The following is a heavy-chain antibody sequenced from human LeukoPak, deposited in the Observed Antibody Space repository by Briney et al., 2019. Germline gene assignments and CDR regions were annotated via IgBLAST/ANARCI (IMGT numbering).Heavy chain of an antibody. CDR3: ARGGKCANGVCPVPTDY. J-gene: IGHJ4*02. V-gene: IGHV4-59*01. CDR1: GGSISPDN. D-gene: IGHD2-8*01. Sequence: SRTLSLTCTVSGGSISPDNWTWIRQPPGKGLEYIGYIYNSGTTNYNPSLRSRVTMSVDTSKNQFSLRLSSVTAADTAVYYCARGGKCANGVCPVPTDYWGQGTLVTVSS. CDR2: IYNSGTT.